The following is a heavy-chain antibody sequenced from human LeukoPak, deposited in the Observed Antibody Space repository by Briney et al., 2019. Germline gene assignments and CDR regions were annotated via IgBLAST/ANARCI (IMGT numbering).Heavy chain of an antibody. J-gene: IGHJ4*02. V-gene: IGHV1-58*01. D-gene: IGHD3-22*01. CDR1: GFTFTSSA. CDR3: AASPDYYDSSGYSYYFDY. Sequence: SVKASCKASGFTFTSSAVQWVRQARGQRLEWIGWIVVGNGNTNYAQKFQERVTITRDMSTSTAYMELSSLRSEDTAVYYCAASPDYYDSSGYSYYFDYWGQGTLVTVSS. CDR2: IVVGNGNT.